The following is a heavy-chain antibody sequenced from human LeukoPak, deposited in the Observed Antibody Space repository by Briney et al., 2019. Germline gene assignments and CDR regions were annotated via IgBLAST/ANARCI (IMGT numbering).Heavy chain of an antibody. CDR2: XXXXXGST. J-gene: IGHJ4*02. CDR1: XXXXSXYX. D-gene: IGHD3-9*01. CDR3: AKSPCYDILTGYYTGCYFDY. V-gene: IGHV3-23*01. Sequence: GGSLRLSCAASXXXXSXYXXXWVRQXXXXXXXXXXAXXXXXGSTYYADSVKGRFTISRDNSKNTLYLQMNSLRAEDTAVYYCAKSPCYDILTGYYTGCYFDYWGQGTLVTVSS.